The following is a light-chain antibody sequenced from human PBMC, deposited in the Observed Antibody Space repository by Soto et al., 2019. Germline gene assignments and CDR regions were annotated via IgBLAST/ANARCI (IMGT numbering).Light chain of an antibody. CDR3: QQSYSSPRT. V-gene: IGKV1-39*01. CDR1: QSISSY. Sequence: DIQMTQSPSSLSASVGDSVTITCRASQSISSYLNWYQQKPGKAPQLLIYAASSLQSGVPSRFGGSGSGTDFTLTISSLQPEDFATYYCQQSYSSPRTFGQGTKV. CDR2: AAS. J-gene: IGKJ1*01.